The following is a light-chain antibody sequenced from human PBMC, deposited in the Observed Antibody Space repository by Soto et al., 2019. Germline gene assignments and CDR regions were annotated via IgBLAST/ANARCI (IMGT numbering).Light chain of an antibody. V-gene: IGLV1-44*01. CDR2: SNN. J-gene: IGLJ2*01. CDR1: SSNIGSNT. Sequence: QSVLTQPPSASGTPGQRVIISCSGSSSNIGSNTVNWYQQFPGTAPRLLIYSNNQRPSGVPDRFSGSKSDTSASLAISGLQSEDEAEFYCVAWDDSLNAVVFGGGTKVTV. CDR3: VAWDDSLNAVV.